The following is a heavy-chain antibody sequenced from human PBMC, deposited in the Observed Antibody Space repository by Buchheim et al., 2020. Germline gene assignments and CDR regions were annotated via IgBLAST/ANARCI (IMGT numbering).Heavy chain of an antibody. CDR3: ARGDYVSIFDY. D-gene: IGHD4-17*01. CDR2: IYYSGST. Sequence: QVQLQESGPGLVKPSETLSLTCTVSGGSISSYYWSWIRQPPGKGLEWIGYIYYSGSTNYNPSLKSRVTLSVDTSKNQFSLKLSSVTAADTAVYYCARGDYVSIFDYWGQGTL. J-gene: IGHJ4*02. CDR1: GGSISSYY. V-gene: IGHV4-59*01.